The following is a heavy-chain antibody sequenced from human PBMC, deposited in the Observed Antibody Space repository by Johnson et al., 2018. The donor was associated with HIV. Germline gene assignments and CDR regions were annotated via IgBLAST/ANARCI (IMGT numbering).Heavy chain of an antibody. CDR3: ARHKGQQYDTFDI. Sequence: QVQLVESGGAVVQPGGSLRLSCVASGFSFSSYGMHWVRQPPGKGLDWVAFISYDGSKKYFADSVKGRFAISRDNSKNTLYLQMNSLRAGDTAVYYCARHKGQQYDTFDIWGQGTMVTVSS. CDR2: ISYDGSKK. V-gene: IGHV3-30*03. J-gene: IGHJ3*02. CDR1: GFSFSSYG. D-gene: IGHD6-13*01.